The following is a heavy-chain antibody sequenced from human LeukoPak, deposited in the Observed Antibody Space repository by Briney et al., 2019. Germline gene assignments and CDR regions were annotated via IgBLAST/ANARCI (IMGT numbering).Heavy chain of an antibody. J-gene: IGHJ5*02. Sequence: TSETLSLTCTVSGGSISYYYWSWIRQSPGKGLEWIGYIYYSGTTNYNPSLKSRVTISVDTSKNQFSLQLRSVTAADTAVYYCARDRASISTPVPGTFDPWGQGTLVTVSS. CDR1: GGSISYYY. D-gene: IGHD6-6*01. V-gene: IGHV4-59*01. CDR3: ARDRASISTPVPGTFDP. CDR2: IYYSGTT.